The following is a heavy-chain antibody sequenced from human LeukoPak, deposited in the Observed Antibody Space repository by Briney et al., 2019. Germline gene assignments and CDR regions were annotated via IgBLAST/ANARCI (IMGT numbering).Heavy chain of an antibody. Sequence: SETLSLTCTVSGGSISSYYWSWIRQPPGKGLEWIGYIYHSGSTYYNPSLKSRVTISVDRSKNQFSLKLSSVTAADTAVYYCARGRRGVTTFDYWGQGTLVTVSS. CDR2: IYHSGST. J-gene: IGHJ4*02. CDR1: GGSISSYY. D-gene: IGHD4-17*01. V-gene: IGHV4-59*12. CDR3: ARGRRGVTTFDY.